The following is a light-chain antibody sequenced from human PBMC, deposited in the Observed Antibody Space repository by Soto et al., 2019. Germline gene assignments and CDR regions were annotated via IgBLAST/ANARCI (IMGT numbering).Light chain of an antibody. CDR2: EVN. J-gene: IGLJ3*02. CDR1: SXXVXGYNL. V-gene: IGLV2-23*02. Sequence: QSALTQPASVSGSPGXSITXSCXXXSXXVXGYNLVSWFQQHPGKAPKLMISEVNKRPSGVSNRFSGSKSANTASLTISGLQAEDEADYYCCSHVGGSSPQWVFGGGTKLTVL. CDR3: CSHVGGSSPQWV.